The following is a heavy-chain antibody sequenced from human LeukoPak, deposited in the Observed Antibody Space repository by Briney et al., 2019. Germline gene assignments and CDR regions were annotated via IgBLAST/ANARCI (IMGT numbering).Heavy chain of an antibody. J-gene: IGHJ3*02. D-gene: IGHD3-22*01. Sequence: SETLSLTCTVSGGSISSYYWSWIRQPPGKGLEWIGYIYYSGSTNYNPSLKSRVTISVDTSKNQFSLKLSSVTAADTAVYYRARFGPGFMGLYYYDSSGPFDIWGQGTMVTASS. CDR1: GGSISSYY. CDR3: ARFGPGFMGLYYYDSSGPFDI. CDR2: IYYSGST. V-gene: IGHV4-59*01.